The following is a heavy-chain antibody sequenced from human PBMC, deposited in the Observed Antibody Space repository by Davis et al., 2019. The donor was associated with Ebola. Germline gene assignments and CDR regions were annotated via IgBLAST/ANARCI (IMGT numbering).Heavy chain of an antibody. CDR2: ISSSSSYI. D-gene: IGHD3-3*02. J-gene: IGHJ6*02. V-gene: IGHV3-21*01. CDR3: AREVGTVLDYYYGMDV. Sequence: GGSLRLSCAASGFTFSSYSMNWVRQAPGKGLEWVSSISSSSSYIYYADSVKGRFTISRDNAKNSLYLQINSLRAEDTAVYYCAREVGTVLDYYYGMDVWGQGTTVTVSS. CDR1: GFTFSSYS.